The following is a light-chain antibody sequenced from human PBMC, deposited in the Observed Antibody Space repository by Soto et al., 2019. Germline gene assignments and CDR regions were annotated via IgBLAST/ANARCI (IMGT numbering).Light chain of an antibody. J-gene: IGKJ1*01. CDR3: QQTYSTPWT. Sequence: DIQMTQSPSSLSASVGDRVTISCRASQSISTYLNWYQQKPGKAPNLLIYAASSLQSGVPSRFSGSRSGTDFTLTISSLVPEDFATYYCQQTYSTPWTFGQGTKVDIK. CDR1: QSISTY. V-gene: IGKV1-39*01. CDR2: AAS.